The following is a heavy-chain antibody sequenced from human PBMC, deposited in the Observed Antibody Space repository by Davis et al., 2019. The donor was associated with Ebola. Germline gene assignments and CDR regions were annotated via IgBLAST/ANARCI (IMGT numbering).Heavy chain of an antibody. CDR3: ARDKRYCSGDSCYSEGMDV. J-gene: IGHJ6*04. CDR2: ISYSGGT. Sequence: SETLSLTCTVSGGSITSYYWSWIRQPPGKGLEWIGYISYSGGTNYNPSLKSRVTILVHTSKKQFSLKLSSVTAADTAVYYCARDKRYCSGDSCYSEGMDVWGKGTTVTVSS. D-gene: IGHD2-15*01. CDR1: GGSITSYY. V-gene: IGHV4-59*01.